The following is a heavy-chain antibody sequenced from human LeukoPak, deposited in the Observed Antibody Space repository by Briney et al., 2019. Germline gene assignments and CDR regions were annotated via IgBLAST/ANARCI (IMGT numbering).Heavy chain of an antibody. D-gene: IGHD1-26*01. V-gene: IGHV1-24*01. CDR3: ATSWRVSGSYSVDY. Sequence: APVKVSCKVSGYTLTELSMHWVRQAPGKGLEWMGGFDPEDGETIYAQKFQGRVTMTEDTSTDTAYMELSSLRSEDTAVYYCATSWRVSGSYSVDYWGQGTLVTVSS. CDR2: FDPEDGET. J-gene: IGHJ4*02. CDR1: GYTLTELS.